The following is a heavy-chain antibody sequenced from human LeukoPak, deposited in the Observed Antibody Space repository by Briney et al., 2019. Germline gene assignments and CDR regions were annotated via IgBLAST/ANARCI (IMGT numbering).Heavy chain of an antibody. D-gene: IGHD3-3*01. J-gene: IGHJ5*02. Sequence: ASVEVSCKASGYTFTSYDINWVRQATGQGLEWMGWMNPNSGNTGYAQKFQGRVTMTRNTSISTAYMELSSLRSEDTAVYYCARGLSDFWSGYPERPGSSWGQGTLVTVSS. CDR3: ARGLSDFWSGYPERPGSS. CDR2: MNPNSGNT. CDR1: GYTFTSYD. V-gene: IGHV1-8*01.